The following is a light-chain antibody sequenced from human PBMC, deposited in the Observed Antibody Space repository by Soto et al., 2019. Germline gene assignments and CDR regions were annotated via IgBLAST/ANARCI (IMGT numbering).Light chain of an antibody. J-gene: IGKJ1*01. CDR3: QQYNNWPHT. CDR1: QSVGTT. Sequence: ETVMTQSQATLSVSPGERATLSCRASQSVGTTLAWYQQKPGQAPRLVIYGASSRATGIPARFSGSGSGTEFTLTIRSLQSEDFAVYYCQQYNNWPHTFGQGTKVEIK. V-gene: IGKV3-15*01. CDR2: GAS.